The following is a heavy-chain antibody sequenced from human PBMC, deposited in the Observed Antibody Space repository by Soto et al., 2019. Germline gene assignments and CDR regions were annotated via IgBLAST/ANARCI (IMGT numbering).Heavy chain of an antibody. V-gene: IGHV1-46*01. J-gene: IGHJ6*02. D-gene: IGHD3-3*01. CDR2: INPGGGST. CDR1: GYTFTSYH. Sequence: QVQLVQSGAEVKKPGASVNVSCKASGYTFTSYHLHWVRQAPGQRLEWMGIINPGGGSTRYAQKFQGRVVMTRDTSTNTVYMELGRLRSEDTAVYYCARPLRVLDPRDNYAMDVWGQGTTVTVSS. CDR3: ARPLRVLDPRDNYAMDV.